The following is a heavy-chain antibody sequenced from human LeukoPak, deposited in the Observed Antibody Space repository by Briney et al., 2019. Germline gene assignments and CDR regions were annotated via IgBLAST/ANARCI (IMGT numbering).Heavy chain of an antibody. CDR3: AREDSVAGALADY. Sequence: PGGSLRLSCAASGFTFSSYSMNWVRQAPGKGLEWVSSISSSSSYIYYADSVKGRFTISRDNAKNSLYLQMNSPRAEDTAVYYCAREDSVAGALADYWGQGTLVTVSS. CDR1: GFTFSSYS. D-gene: IGHD6-19*01. J-gene: IGHJ4*02. V-gene: IGHV3-21*01. CDR2: ISSSSSYI.